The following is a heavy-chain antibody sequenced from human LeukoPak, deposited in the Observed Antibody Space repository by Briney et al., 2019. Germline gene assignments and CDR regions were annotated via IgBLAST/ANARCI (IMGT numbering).Heavy chain of an antibody. J-gene: IGHJ4*02. CDR1: GVSISSVGYY. CDR2: INHSGST. Sequence: PSDTLSLTCTVSGVSISSVGYYWSWIRQPPGKGLEWIGEINHSGSTNYNPSLKSRVTISVDTSKNQFSLKLSSVTAADTAVYYCAREGRRYCSSTSCRDWGQGTLVTVSS. CDR3: AREGRRYCSSTSCRD. V-gene: IGHV4-39*07. D-gene: IGHD2-2*01.